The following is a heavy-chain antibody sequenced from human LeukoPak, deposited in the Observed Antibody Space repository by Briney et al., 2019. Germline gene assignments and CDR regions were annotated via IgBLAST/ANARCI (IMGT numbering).Heavy chain of an antibody. CDR3: AILPGY. Sequence: GGSPRLSCVASGFVVSNNYMSWVRQAPGKGLKWVSVIYSDGDTHYADSVKGRFIISRDNSKNTLYLQMNSLRLDDTGVYYCAILPGYWGQGTLVTVFS. CDR2: IYSDGDT. V-gene: IGHV3-66*02. J-gene: IGHJ4*02. CDR1: GFVVSNNY.